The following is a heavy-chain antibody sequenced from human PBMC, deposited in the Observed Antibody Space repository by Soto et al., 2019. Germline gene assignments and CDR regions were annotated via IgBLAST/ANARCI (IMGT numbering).Heavy chain of an antibody. CDR3: ARANIVLMVYAIDWFDP. CDR2: IYYSGST. D-gene: IGHD2-8*01. V-gene: IGHV4-31*03. J-gene: IGHJ5*02. CDR1: GGSISSGGYY. Sequence: SETLYLTCTVSGGSISSGGYYWSWIRQHPGKGLEWIGYIYYSGSTYYNPSLKSRVTISVDTSKNQFSLKLSSVTAADTAVYYCARANIVLMVYAIDWFDPWGQGTLVTVSS.